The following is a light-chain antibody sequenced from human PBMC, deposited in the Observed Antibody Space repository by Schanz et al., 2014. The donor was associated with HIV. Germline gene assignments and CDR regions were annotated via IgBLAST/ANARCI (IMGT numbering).Light chain of an antibody. CDR2: RNN. CDR3: QSFDKSVSAVV. J-gene: IGLJ2*01. Sequence: QSVLTQPPSASGTPGQRVTISCSGSSSNIGSNYVYWYQQLPGTAPKLLIYRNNQRPSGVPDRFSGSKSGTSASLAISGLRSEDEADYYCQSFDKSVSAVVFGGGTKLTVL. V-gene: IGLV1-47*01. CDR1: SSNIGSNY.